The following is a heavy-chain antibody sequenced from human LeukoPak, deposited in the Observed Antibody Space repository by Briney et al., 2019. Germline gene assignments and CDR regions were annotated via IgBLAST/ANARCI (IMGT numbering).Heavy chain of an antibody. CDR1: GGTFSSYA. CDR2: IIPIFGTA. CDR3: ARSIAVAGTYYYYYMDV. V-gene: IGHV1-69*06. D-gene: IGHD6-19*01. J-gene: IGHJ6*03. Sequence: SVKVSCKASGGTFSSYAISWVRQAPGQGLEWMGGIIPIFGTANYAQKFQGRVTITADKSTSTACMELSSLRSEDTAVYYCARSIAVAGTYYYYYMDVWGKGTTVTVSS.